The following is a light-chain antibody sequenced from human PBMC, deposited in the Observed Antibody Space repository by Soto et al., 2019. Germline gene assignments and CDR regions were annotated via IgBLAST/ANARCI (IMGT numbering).Light chain of an antibody. J-gene: IGLJ1*01. Sequence: QSVLTQPPSASGTPGQRVTISCYGSSSNMGSNTVHWFQQFPGTAPKLLIYTNDQRPSGVPDRFTGSNSGTSASLAISGLQFEDEADYYCAVWDVRRNGQVFGTGTKVTVL. CDR3: AVWDVRRNGQV. CDR2: TND. V-gene: IGLV1-44*01. CDR1: SSNMGSNT.